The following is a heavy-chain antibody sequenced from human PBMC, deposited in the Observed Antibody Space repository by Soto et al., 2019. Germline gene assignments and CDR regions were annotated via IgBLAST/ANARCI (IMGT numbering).Heavy chain of an antibody. CDR3: SRRAPEGFDP. Sequence: SETLSLTCAVSGGSIGTSAYYWCWIRQAPGKGLEWIGSINHSGNTYLSPSLKDRVTMSVDTSKNSFSLKLRSATAADTGLYYCSRRAPEGFDPWGQGTLVTVSS. CDR1: GGSIGTSAYY. J-gene: IGHJ5*02. V-gene: IGHV4-39*01. CDR2: INHSGNT.